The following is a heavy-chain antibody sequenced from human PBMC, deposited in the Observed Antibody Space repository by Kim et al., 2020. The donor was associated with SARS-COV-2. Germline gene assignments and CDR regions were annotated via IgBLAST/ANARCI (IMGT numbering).Heavy chain of an antibody. Sequence: GGSLRLSCAASGFTFSSYGMHWVRQAPGKGLEWVAVISYDGSNKYYADSVKGRFTISRDNSKNTLYLQMNSLRAEDTAVYYCAKDRYQLLFFDYAAGVWGQGTLVTVSS. CDR3: AKDRYQLLFFDYAAGV. V-gene: IGHV3-30*18. D-gene: IGHD2-2*01. CDR2: ISYDGSNK. J-gene: IGHJ4*02. CDR1: GFTFSSYG.